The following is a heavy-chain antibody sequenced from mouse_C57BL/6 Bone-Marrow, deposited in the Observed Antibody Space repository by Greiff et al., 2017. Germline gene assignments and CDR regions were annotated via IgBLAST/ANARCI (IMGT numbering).Heavy chain of an antibody. Sequence: QVQLKESGPGILQPSQTLSLSCSSSGFSLSTFGMGGGWIRQPSGNGLVGLAHNWWDDDKYNNPAMKSRLTISKDTSNNHVFLTIANADTADTATYYCARIKDYYGNDTFDYWGQGTTLTVSS. CDR3: ARIKDYYGNDTFDY. CDR2: NWWDDDK. D-gene: IGHD2-2*01. V-gene: IGHV8-8*01. J-gene: IGHJ2*01. CDR1: GFSLSTFGMG.